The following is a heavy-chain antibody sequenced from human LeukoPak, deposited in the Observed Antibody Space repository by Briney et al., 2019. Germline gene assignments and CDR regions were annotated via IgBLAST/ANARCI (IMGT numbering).Heavy chain of an antibody. Sequence: GGSLRLSCTASGFTFSSYAMSWVRQAPGKGLEWVSVISDSGGSTYYADSVKGRFTISRDNSKNRLYLQMNTLRAEDTAVYYCAKCVVVTQGGFDFWGQGTLVTVSS. J-gene: IGHJ4*02. CDR3: AKCVVVTQGGFDF. V-gene: IGHV3-23*01. CDR2: ISDSGGST. D-gene: IGHD2-15*01. CDR1: GFTFSSYA.